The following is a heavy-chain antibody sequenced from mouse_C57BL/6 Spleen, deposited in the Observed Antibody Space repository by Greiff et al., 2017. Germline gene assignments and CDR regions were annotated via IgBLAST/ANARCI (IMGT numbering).Heavy chain of an antibody. CDR2: IDPSDSET. V-gene: IGHV1-52*01. D-gene: IGHD1-1*01. J-gene: IGHJ2*01. CDR1: GYTFTSYW. Sequence: QVQLQQPGAELVRPGSSVKLSCKASGYTFTSYWMXWVKQRPIQGLEWIGNIDPSDSETHYNQKFKDKATLTVDKSSSTAYMQLSSLTSEDSAVYYCAREYGSSLDYWGQGTTLTVSS. CDR3: AREYGSSLDY.